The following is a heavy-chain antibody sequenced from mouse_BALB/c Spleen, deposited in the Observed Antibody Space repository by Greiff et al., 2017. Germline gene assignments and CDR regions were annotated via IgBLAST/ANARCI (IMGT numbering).Heavy chain of an antibody. D-gene: IGHD2-1*01. J-gene: IGHJ3*01. CDR3: ARGIYYGNSAWFAY. V-gene: IGHV14-3*02. CDR2: IDPANGNT. Sequence: VQLKQSGAELVKPGASVKLSCTASGFNIKDTYMHWVKQRPEQGLEWIGRIDPANGNTKYDPKFQGKATITADTSSNTAYLQLSSLTSEDTAVYYCARGIYYGNSAWFAYWGQGTLVTVSA. CDR1: GFNIKDTY.